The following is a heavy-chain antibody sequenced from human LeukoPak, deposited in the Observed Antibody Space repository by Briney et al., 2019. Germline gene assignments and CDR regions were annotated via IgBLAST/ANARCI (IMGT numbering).Heavy chain of an antibody. CDR2: IIPIFGTA. CDR1: GGTFSSYA. J-gene: IGHJ4*02. D-gene: IGHD3-22*01. CDR3: ARGPIPHYYDSSGYYKSPPFDY. Sequence: SVKVSCKASGGTFSSYAISWVRQAPGQGLEWMGGIIPIFGTANYAQKLQGRVTMTTDTSTSTAYMELRSLRSDDTAVYYCARGPIPHYYDSSGYYKSPPFDYWGQGTLVTVSS. V-gene: IGHV1-69*05.